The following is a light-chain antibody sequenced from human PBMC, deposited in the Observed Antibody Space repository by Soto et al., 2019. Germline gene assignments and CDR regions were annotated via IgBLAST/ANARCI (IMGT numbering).Light chain of an antibody. CDR1: QSVSSSY. CDR3: QLYGSSWT. V-gene: IGKV3-20*01. CDR2: GAS. J-gene: IGKJ1*01. Sequence: EIVLTQSPGTLSLSPGERATLPCRASQSVSSSYLAWYQQKPGQAPRLLIYGASSRATGIPDRFSGSGSGTDFTLTISRLEPEDFAVYYCQLYGSSWTFGQGTKVEIK.